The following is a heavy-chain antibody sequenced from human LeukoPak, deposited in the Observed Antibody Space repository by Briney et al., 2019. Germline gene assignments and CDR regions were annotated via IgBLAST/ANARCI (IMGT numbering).Heavy chain of an antibody. V-gene: IGHV5-51*03. J-gene: IGHJ4*02. CDR2: IYPGDSDT. CDR3: ARRLSGYSSN. Sequence: GESLTISCKGSGYRFTSYWIGWVRQMPGKGLEWMGIIYPGDSDTRYSPSFQGQFTISAEKSISTAYLQWSSLKASDTAMYYWARRLSGYSSNWGQGTLVTVSS. CDR1: GYRFTSYW. D-gene: IGHD5-18*01.